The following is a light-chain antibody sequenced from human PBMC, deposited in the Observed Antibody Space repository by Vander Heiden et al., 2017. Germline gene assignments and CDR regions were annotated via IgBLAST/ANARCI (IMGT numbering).Light chain of an antibody. CDR1: QSVSSSY. CDR3: QQYGSSPRT. J-gene: IGKJ1*01. V-gene: IGKV3-20*01. CDR2: GAS. Sequence: EIVFTQSPGTLSLSPGERATLPCRASQSVSSSYLAWYQQKPGQAPRHLIYGASSRATGIPDRFSGSGSGTDFTLTSSRLEPEDFAVYYCQQYGSSPRTFGQGTKVEIK.